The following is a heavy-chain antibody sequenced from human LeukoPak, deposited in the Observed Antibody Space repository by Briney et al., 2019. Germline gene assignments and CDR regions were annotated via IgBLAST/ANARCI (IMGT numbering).Heavy chain of an antibody. Sequence: GASVKVSCKASGYTFTGYYKHWLRQAPGQGLEWMGRINPNSGGTNYAQKFQGRVIMTRDTSISTAYMELSRLRSDDTAFYYCARGDYYDSSGYFYWGQGTLVTVSS. CDR2: INPNSGGT. CDR1: GYTFTGYY. CDR3: ARGDYYDSSGYFY. D-gene: IGHD3-22*01. V-gene: IGHV1-2*06. J-gene: IGHJ4*02.